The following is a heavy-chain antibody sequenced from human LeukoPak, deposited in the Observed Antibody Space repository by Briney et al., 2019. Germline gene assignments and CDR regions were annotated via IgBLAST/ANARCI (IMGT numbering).Heavy chain of an antibody. CDR2: INPSGGST. CDR3: ARTAVAGNFDY. D-gene: IGHD6-19*01. CDR1: GYTFTSYY. Sequence: ASVKVSCKAYGYTFTSYYMHWVRQAPGQGLEWMGIINPSGGSTSYAQKFQGRVTMTRDTSTSTVYMELSSLRSEDTAVYYCARTAVAGNFDYWGQGTLVTVSS. J-gene: IGHJ4*02. V-gene: IGHV1-46*01.